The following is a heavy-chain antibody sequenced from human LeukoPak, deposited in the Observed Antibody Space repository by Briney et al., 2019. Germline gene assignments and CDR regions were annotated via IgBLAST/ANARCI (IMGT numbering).Heavy chain of an antibody. V-gene: IGHV3-43*02. D-gene: IGHD6-13*01. J-gene: IGHJ5*02. Sequence: GGSLRLSCAASGFTFDDYAMHWVRQTPGKGLEWVSLISGDGGSTCYADSVKGRFTISRDNSKNSLYLQMNSLRTEDTALYYCAKVISSWFWFDPWGQGTLVTVSS. CDR3: AKVISSWFWFDP. CDR2: ISGDGGST. CDR1: GFTFDDYA.